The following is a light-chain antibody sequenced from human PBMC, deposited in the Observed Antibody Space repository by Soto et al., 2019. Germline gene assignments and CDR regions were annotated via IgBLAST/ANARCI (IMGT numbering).Light chain of an antibody. Sequence: QSALTQPASVSGSPGQSITISCTGTSSDVGAYNYVSWYQQHPDKAPKLMIYEVSNRPSGLSNRFSGSKSGNTASLTISGLQAEDEADYYCTSYTSSSSWVFGGGTKSPS. V-gene: IGLV2-14*01. CDR3: TSYTSSSSWV. CDR2: EVS. CDR1: SSDVGAYNY. J-gene: IGLJ3*02.